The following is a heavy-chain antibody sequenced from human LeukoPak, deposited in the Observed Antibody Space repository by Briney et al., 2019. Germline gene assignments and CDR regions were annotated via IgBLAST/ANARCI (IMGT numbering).Heavy chain of an antibody. D-gene: IGHD2-2*01. J-gene: IGHJ2*01. CDR3: ARNPLGNCSSASCLRYWYFDL. Sequence: SETLSLTCAVSGGSISPYYWSWIRQPPGKGLEWIGYIYYSGNINYNPSLKSRVTISVDTSKNQFSLKLSSVTAADTAVYYCARNPLGNCSSASCLRYWYFDLWGRGTGDTVSS. CDR1: GGSISPYY. V-gene: IGHV4-59*01. CDR2: IYYSGNI.